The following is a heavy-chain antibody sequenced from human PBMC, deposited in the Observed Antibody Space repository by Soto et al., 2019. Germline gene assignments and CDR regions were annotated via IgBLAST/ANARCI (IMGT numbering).Heavy chain of an antibody. CDR1: GFTFTSSA. CDR3: AADHLSIAAAGQTYGMDV. CDR2: IVVGSGNT. J-gene: IGHJ6*02. Sequence: GASVKVSCKASGFTFTSSAVQWVRQARGQRLEWIGWIVVGSGNTNYAQKFQERVTITRDMSTSTAYMELSSLRSEDTAVYYCAADHLSIAAAGQTYGMDVWGQGTTVTVSS. V-gene: IGHV1-58*01. D-gene: IGHD6-13*01.